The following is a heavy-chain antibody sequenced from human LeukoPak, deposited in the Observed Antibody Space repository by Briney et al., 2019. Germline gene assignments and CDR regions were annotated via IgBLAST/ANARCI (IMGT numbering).Heavy chain of an antibody. CDR2: ISSSGSTI. J-gene: IGHJ3*02. CDR3: ARDRYCGGDCYVLGGLDI. Sequence: GGSLRLSCAASGFTFSSYEMNWVRQAPGKGLEWVSYISSSGSTIYYADSVKGRFTISRDNAKNSLYLQMNSLRAEDTAVYYCARDRYCGGDCYVLGGLDIWGQGTMVTVSS. D-gene: IGHD2-21*02. CDR1: GFTFSSYE. V-gene: IGHV3-48*03.